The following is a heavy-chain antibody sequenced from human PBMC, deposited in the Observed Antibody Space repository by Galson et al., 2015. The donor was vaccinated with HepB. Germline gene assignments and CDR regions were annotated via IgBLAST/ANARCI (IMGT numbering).Heavy chain of an antibody. J-gene: IGHJ4*02. CDR3: ARGLLVSPLDY. D-gene: IGHD5/OR15-5a*01. CDR2: INLDSGNR. Sequence: SVKVSCKASGYTFTSYDINWVRQATGQGLEWMGWINLDSGNRGSAEKFQDRVTMTMNTSTNTAYMELSSLRSEDTAVYYCARGLLVSPLDYWGQGTLVTVSS. V-gene: IGHV1-8*01. CDR1: GYTFTSYD.